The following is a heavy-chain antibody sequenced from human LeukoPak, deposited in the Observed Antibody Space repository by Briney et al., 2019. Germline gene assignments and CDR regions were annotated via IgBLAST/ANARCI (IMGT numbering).Heavy chain of an antibody. CDR3: ARDWAPGHFDY. Sequence: GGSLRLSCAASGFTFSSYGMHWVRQAPGKGLEWVSVIYSGGSTYYADSVKGRFTISRDNSKNTLYLQMNSLRAEDTAVYYCARDWAPGHFDYWGQGTLVTVSS. D-gene: IGHD3-16*01. J-gene: IGHJ4*02. V-gene: IGHV3-66*01. CDR1: GFTFSSYG. CDR2: IYSGGST.